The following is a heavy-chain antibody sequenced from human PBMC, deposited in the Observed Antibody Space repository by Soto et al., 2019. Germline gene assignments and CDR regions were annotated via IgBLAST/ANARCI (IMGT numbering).Heavy chain of an antibody. CDR2: IIPIFGTA. J-gene: IGHJ5*02. Sequence: GASVKVSCKASGGTFSSYAISWVRQAPGQGLEWMGGIIPIFGTANYAQKFQGRVTTTADKSTSTAYMELSSLRSEDTAVYYCARGRGFYSSSWYGANWFDPWGQGTLVTVSS. CDR1: GGTFSSYA. CDR3: ARGRGFYSSSWYGANWFDP. V-gene: IGHV1-69*06. D-gene: IGHD6-13*01.